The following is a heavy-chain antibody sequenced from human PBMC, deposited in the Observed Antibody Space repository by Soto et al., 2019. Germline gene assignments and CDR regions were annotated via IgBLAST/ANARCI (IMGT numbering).Heavy chain of an antibody. V-gene: IGHV3-33*01. CDR1: GFTFSRYG. J-gene: IGHJ4*02. Sequence: QVHLVESGGGVVQPGRPLRLSCAASGFTFSRYGMHWVRQAPGKGLEWVGVIVRDGGQKQYADSVRGRFTISRDNSRDTLYLEVNSVTVEDTAVYYCAREDDFEDNGLDYWGQGTLVNVSS. CDR2: IVRDGGQK. CDR3: AREDDFEDNGLDY. D-gene: IGHD1-1*01.